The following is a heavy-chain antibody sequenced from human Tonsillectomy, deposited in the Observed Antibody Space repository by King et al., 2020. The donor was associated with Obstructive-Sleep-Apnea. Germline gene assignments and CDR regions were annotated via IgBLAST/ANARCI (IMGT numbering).Heavy chain of an antibody. CDR2: ISGSGGST. D-gene: IGHD3-10*01. CDR1: GFTFSSYA. J-gene: IGHJ4*02. CDR3: AKSCVVLLWFGDLLSRDY. Sequence: VQLVESGGGLVQPGGSLRLSCAASGFTFSSYAMSWVRQAPGKGLEWVSTISGSGGSTYYADSVQGRFTISRDNSKNTLDLQMNSLRAEDTDVYYCAKSCVVLLWFGDLLSRDYWGQGTLVTVSS. V-gene: IGHV3-23*04.